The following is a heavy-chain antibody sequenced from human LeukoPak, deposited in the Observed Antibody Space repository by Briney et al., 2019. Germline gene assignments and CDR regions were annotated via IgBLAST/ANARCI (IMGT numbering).Heavy chain of an antibody. CDR1: GFTFSSYA. Sequence: GGSLRLSCAASGFTFSSYAMSWVRQAPGKGLEWVSAISGSGGSTYYADSVKGRFTISRDNSKNTLYLQMNSLRAEDTAVYYCARDPHSNYGYFDYWGQGTLVTVSS. J-gene: IGHJ4*02. CDR2: ISGSGGST. D-gene: IGHD4-11*01. V-gene: IGHV3-23*01. CDR3: ARDPHSNYGYFDY.